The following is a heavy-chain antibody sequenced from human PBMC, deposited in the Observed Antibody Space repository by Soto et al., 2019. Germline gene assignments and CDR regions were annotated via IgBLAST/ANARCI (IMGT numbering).Heavy chain of an antibody. D-gene: IGHD1-26*01. Sequence: QVQLQESGPGLVKPSGTLSLTCAVSGGSIRSNNWWSWVRQPPGKGLEWIGEIFHGGSTYYNPTLKTRVTMSVDKSKNQFSLKLSSVTAADTAVYFCARLYSGSYSDSWGQGTLVTVSS. CDR1: GGSIRSNNW. CDR2: IFHGGST. J-gene: IGHJ4*02. CDR3: ARLYSGSYSDS. V-gene: IGHV4-4*02.